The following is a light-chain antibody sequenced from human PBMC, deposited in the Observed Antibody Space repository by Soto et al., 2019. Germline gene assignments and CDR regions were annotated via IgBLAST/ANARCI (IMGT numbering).Light chain of an antibody. J-gene: IGLJ1*01. Sequence: QSALPQPASVSGSPGQSITISFTGTSSDVGGYNYVSWYQQHPGKAPKLMIYDVRNRPSGVSNRFSGSKSVNTASLTISWLQAEDEADYYCSSYTTVSTYVFGTGTKVTVL. CDR2: DVR. CDR3: SSYTTVSTYV. CDR1: SSDVGGYNY. V-gene: IGLV2-14*01.